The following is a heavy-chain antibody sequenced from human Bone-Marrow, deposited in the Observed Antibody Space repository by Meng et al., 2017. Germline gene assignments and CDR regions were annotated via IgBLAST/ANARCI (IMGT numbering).Heavy chain of an antibody. CDR1: GFTFSSYA. CDR3: ARGPHYYDSSGAIDY. V-gene: IGHV3-30*04. D-gene: IGHD3-22*01. CDR2: ISYDGSNK. Sequence: GGSLRLSCAASGFTFSSYAMHWVRQAPGKGLEWVAVISYDGSNKYYADSVKGRFTISRDNSKNTLYLQMNSLRAEDTAVYYCARGPHYYDSSGAIDYWGQGTLVTVSS. J-gene: IGHJ4*02.